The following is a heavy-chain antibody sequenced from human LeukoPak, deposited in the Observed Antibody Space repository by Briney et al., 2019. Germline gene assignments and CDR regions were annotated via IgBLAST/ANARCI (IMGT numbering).Heavy chain of an antibody. J-gene: IGHJ5*02. CDR1: GFTFSSHW. V-gene: IGHV3-74*01. CDR3: ARTIYSSSSKGFDP. CDR2: INSDGSRT. D-gene: IGHD6-6*01. Sequence: GGSLRLFCAASGFTFSSHWMHWVRLAPGKGLVWVSRINSDGSRTSYADSVKGRFTISRDHAEHTLHLQMNSLRADVTAVYYCARTIYSSSSKGFDPWGQGTLVTVSS.